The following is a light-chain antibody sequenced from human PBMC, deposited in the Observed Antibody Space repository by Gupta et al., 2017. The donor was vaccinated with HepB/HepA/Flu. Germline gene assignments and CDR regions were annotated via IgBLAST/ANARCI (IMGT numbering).Light chain of an antibody. J-gene: IGLJ3*02. V-gene: IGLV5-52*01. Sequence: QPVLTQPSSHSASSGASVRLPCVLSSGFSVGDFWIRWYQQKPGNPPRYLLSHHSDANKGQGSGVPSRVSGSDAASATAAILRIYGLQPEDEADYYCGTWHSNSNTCVFGGGTNLTVL. CDR3: GTWHSNSNTCV. CDR2: HHSDANK. CDR1: SGFSVGDFW.